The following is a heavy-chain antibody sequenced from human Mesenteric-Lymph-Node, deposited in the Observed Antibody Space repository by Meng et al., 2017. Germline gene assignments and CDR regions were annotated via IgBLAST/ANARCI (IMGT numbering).Heavy chain of an antibody. Sequence: GESLKISCAASGFTFSSYSMNWVRQAPGKGLEWVSSISGSGNYIYYADSLKGRFTISRDNSKNTLYLQMNSLRAEDTAVYYCARERLGVGFGYWGQGTLVTVSS. CDR3: ARERLGVGFGY. CDR1: GFTFSSYS. V-gene: IGHV3-21*01. CDR2: ISGSGNYI. D-gene: IGHD2-8*01. J-gene: IGHJ4*02.